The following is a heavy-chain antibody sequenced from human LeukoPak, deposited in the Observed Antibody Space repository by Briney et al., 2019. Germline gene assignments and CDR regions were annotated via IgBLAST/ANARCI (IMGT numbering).Heavy chain of an antibody. V-gene: IGHV3-7*03. Sequence: GGSLRLSCAASGFTFSSYWMNWARQAPGKGLEWVASINHNGNVNYYVDTVKGRLTISRDNAKNSLYLQMSNLRAEDTAVYFCARGGGLDVWGQGATVTVSS. D-gene: IGHD3-16*01. CDR1: GFTFSSYW. CDR3: ARGGGLDV. CDR2: INHNGNVN. J-gene: IGHJ6*02.